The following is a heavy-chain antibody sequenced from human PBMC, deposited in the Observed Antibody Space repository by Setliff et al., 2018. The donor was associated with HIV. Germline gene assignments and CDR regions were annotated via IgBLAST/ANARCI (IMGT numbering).Heavy chain of an antibody. V-gene: IGHV4-61*02. Sequence: SETLSLTCAVSGGSISSGTYYWSWIRQPAGKALEWIGRIYTSGSTNYNPSLKSRVTISVDTSKNQFSLRLSSVTAADAAVYYCARESYFYYFDYWGQGTLVTVSS. D-gene: IGHD3-10*01. CDR3: ARESYFYYFDY. CDR2: IYTSGST. J-gene: IGHJ4*02. CDR1: GGSISSGTYY.